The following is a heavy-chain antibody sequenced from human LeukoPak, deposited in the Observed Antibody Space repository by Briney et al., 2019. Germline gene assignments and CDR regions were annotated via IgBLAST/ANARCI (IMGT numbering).Heavy chain of an antibody. CDR3: ARGDNWNYGYFDY. CDR1: GFTFSSYG. V-gene: IGHV3-33*01. Sequence: GRSLRLSCAASGFTFSSYGMHWVRQAPGKGLEWVAVIWYDGSNKYYADSVKGRFTISRDNPKNTLYLQMSSLRAEDTAVYYCARGDNWNYGYFDYWGQGTLVTVSS. D-gene: IGHD1-7*01. J-gene: IGHJ4*02. CDR2: IWYDGSNK.